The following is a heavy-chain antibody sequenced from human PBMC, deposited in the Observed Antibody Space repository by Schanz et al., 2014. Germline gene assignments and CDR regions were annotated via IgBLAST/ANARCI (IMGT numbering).Heavy chain of an antibody. Sequence: EVQLLESGGGLVQPGGSLRLSCAASGFTFSSYAMSWVRQAPGKGLEWVSAISGSGGSTYYADSVKGRFTMSRDNAKNSVCLQMNSLRAEDTAVYYCVRDSFFAFDYWGQGTLVTVSS. CDR3: VRDSFFAFDY. D-gene: IGHD3-3*01. CDR2: ISGSGGST. J-gene: IGHJ4*02. V-gene: IGHV3-23*01. CDR1: GFTFSSYA.